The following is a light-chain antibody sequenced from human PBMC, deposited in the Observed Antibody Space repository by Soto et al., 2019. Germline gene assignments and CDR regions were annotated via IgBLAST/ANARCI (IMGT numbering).Light chain of an antibody. CDR3: QQSPGT. CDR2: KAS. Sequence: DIRMTQSPSTLSASVGDRVTITCRASQSISRWLAWYQQRPGRAPKLLIYKASTLESGVPSRFSGSGSGTEFTLTISSLQPDDVATYYCQQSPGTFGQGPKVEIK. V-gene: IGKV1-5*03. CDR1: QSISRW. J-gene: IGKJ1*01.